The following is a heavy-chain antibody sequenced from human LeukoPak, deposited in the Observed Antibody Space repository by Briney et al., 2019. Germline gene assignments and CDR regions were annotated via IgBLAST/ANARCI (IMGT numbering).Heavy chain of an antibody. CDR1: GFTFSSYA. J-gene: IGHJ4*02. CDR3: AKDQGSGWYSDFDC. D-gene: IGHD6-19*01. V-gene: IGHV3-23*01. Sequence: GGSLRLSCAASGFTFSSYAMSWVRQALGKGLEWVSGISGSGGSTHYADSVKGRFTISRDNSKNTLYLQMNSLRAEDTAVYYCAKDQGSGWYSDFDCWGQGTLVTVSS. CDR2: ISGSGGST.